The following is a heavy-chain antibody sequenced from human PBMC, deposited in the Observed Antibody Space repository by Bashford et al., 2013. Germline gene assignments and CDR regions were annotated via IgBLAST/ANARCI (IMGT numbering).Heavy chain of an antibody. V-gene: IGHV3-23*01. D-gene: IGHD3-3*01. J-gene: IGHJ6*02. Sequence: VRQAPGKGLEWVSTINNRGVNTFYADSVRGRFTISRDNSKNTLYLQVNGLRVEDTAVYYCARGLNDFWSSYVPYYYYYGMDVWGQGTTVTVSS. CDR2: INNRGVNT. CDR3: ARGLNDFWSSYVPYYYYYGMDV.